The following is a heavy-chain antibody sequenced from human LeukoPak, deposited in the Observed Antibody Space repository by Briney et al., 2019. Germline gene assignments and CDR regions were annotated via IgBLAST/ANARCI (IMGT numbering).Heavy chain of an antibody. D-gene: IGHD3-3*01. CDR1: GFTFSSYS. V-gene: IGHV3-21*01. CDR2: ISSSSSYI. CDR3: AKDPWSGYYRVLGFDY. J-gene: IGHJ4*02. Sequence: PGGSLRLSCAASGFTFSSYSMNWVRQAPGKGLEWVSSISSSSSYIYYADSVKGRFTISRDNAKNSLYLQMNSLRAEDTAVYYCAKDPWSGYYRVLGFDYWGQGTLVTVSS.